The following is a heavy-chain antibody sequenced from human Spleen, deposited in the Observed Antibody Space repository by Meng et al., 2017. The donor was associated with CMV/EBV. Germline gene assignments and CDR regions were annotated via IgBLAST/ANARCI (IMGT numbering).Heavy chain of an antibody. CDR1: GYNFVTFG. CDR3: ARGRWNYGNPYFDY. D-gene: IGHD1-7*01. Sequence: ASVKVSCKASGYNFVTFGISWVRQAPGQGLEWMGRISAYNANTNYAQKLQGRVTMTTDTSTSTAYMELRSLRSDDTAVYYCARGRWNYGNPYFDYWGQGTLVTVSS. J-gene: IGHJ4*02. CDR2: ISAYNANT. V-gene: IGHV1-18*01.